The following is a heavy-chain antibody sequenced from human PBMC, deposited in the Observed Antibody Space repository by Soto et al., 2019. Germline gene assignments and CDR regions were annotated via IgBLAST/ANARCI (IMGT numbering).Heavy chain of an antibody. J-gene: IGHJ4*02. CDR2: VNPIVSMS. CDR1: GDTFNFYS. CDR3: ARTSGYYLYDY. D-gene: IGHD3-22*01. V-gene: IGHV1-69*02. Sequence: SVKVSCKASGDTFNFYSINWVRQAPGLGLEWMGRVNPIVSMSNYAQKFQGRVTMTADTSTSTAYMELSSLRSEDTAVYYCARTSGYYLYDYWGQGTLVTVSS.